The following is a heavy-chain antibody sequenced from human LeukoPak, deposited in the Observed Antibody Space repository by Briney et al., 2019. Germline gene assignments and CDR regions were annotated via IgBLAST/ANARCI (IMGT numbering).Heavy chain of an antibody. CDR2: ISGDGGST. CDR1: GFIFDNYA. D-gene: IGHD5-18*01. V-gene: IGHV3-43*02. CDR3: ATGSGLWSPDY. Sequence: GGSLRLSCAAPGFIFDNYAIHWVRQAPGKGLEWVSLISGDGGSTFYADSVRGRFTISRDNSKNTLYLQMNSLRVEDTAVYYCATGSGLWSPDYWGQGTLVTVSS. J-gene: IGHJ4*02.